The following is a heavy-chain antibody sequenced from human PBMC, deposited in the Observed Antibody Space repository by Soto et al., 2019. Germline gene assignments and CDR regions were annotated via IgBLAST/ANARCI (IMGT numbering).Heavy chain of an antibody. J-gene: IGHJ4*02. CDR2: ISYDGSNK. V-gene: IGHV3-30-3*01. CDR1: GFTFSTYA. Sequence: AGGSLRLSCAASGFTFSTYAIHWVRQAPGKGLEWVAVISYDGSNKYYADSVKGRFTISRDNSKNTLSLQMNNLRAEDTAVYYCARDISMVRGIISSYFECWGQGALVTVSS. D-gene: IGHD3-10*01. CDR3: ARDISMVRGIISSYFEC.